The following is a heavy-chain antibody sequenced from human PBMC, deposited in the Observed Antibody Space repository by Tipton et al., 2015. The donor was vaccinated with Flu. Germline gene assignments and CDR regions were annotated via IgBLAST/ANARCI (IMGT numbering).Heavy chain of an antibody. V-gene: IGHV3-21*01. CDR1: GFTFSSYS. CDR2: ISSSSSYI. D-gene: IGHD2-21*01. CDR3: ARELTYCGGDCYSGDY. J-gene: IGHJ4*02. Sequence: SLRLSCAASGFTFSSYSMNWVRQAPGKGLEWVSSISSSSSYIYYADSVKGRFTISRDNAKNSLYLQMNSLRAEDTAVYYCARELTYCGGDCYSGDYWGQGTLVTVPS.